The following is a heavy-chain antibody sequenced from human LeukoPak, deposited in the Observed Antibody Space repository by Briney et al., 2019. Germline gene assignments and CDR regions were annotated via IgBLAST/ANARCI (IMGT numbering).Heavy chain of an antibody. V-gene: IGHV3-23*01. CDR1: GFTFSSYA. J-gene: IGHJ5*02. CDR3: AQHNSGIGFDP. Sequence: GRSLRLSCAASGFTFSSYAMSWVRQAPGKGLEWVSASGSGGGTYYADSVKGRFTISRDNSKSTLYLQMNSLRAEDTAVYYCAQHNSGIGFDPWGQGTLVTVSS. D-gene: IGHD6-19*01. CDR2: SGSGGGT.